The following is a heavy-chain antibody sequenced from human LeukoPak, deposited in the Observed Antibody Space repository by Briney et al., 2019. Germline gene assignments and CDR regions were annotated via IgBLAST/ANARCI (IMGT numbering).Heavy chain of an antibody. CDR2: INTGNGNT. J-gene: IGHJ4*02. CDR1: GYTFTSYT. V-gene: IGHV1-3*04. CDR3: ARQGGGPYSGSPFDY. Sequence: ASVTVSCKASGYTFTSYTIHWVRQAPGQRLEWMGWINTGNGNTKYSQKFQGRVTITRNTSANTAYMEVSSLRSEDTAVYYCARQGGGPYSGSPFDYWGQGTLVTVSS. D-gene: IGHD1-26*01.